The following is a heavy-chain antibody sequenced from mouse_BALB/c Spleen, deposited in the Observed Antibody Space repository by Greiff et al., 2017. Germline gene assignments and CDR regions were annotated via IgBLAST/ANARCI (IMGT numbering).Heavy chain of an antibody. Sequence: DVMLVESGGGLVQPGGSLRLSCATSGFTFTDYYMSWVRQPPGKALEWLGFIRNKANGYTTEYSASVKGRFTISRDNSQSILYLQMNTLRAEDSATYYCARIGYGAMDYWGQGTSVTVSS. CDR3: ARIGYGAMDY. J-gene: IGHJ4*01. CDR1: GFTFTDYY. D-gene: IGHD2-14*01. CDR2: IRNKANGYTT. V-gene: IGHV7-3*02.